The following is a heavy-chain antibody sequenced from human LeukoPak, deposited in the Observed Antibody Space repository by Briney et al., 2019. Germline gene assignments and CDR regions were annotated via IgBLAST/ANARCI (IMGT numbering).Heavy chain of an antibody. V-gene: IGHV3-7*01. J-gene: IGHJ4*02. CDR2: IKQDGSEK. D-gene: IGHD2-2*01. CDR3: AREKGYCSSTSCYFDY. CDR1: GFTFSSYW. Sequence: GGSLRLSCAASGFTFSSYWMSWVRQAPGKGLEWVANIKQDGSEKYYVDSVKGRFTISRDNAKNSLYLQMNSLRAEDTAVYYCAREKGYCSSTSCYFDYWGQGTLVTVSS.